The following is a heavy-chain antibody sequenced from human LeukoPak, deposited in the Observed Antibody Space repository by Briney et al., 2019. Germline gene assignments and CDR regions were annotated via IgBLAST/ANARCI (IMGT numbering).Heavy chain of an antibody. J-gene: IGHJ4*02. CDR3: ARGFDYYGSGSFYGGLDF. V-gene: IGHV1-18*01. Sequence: GASVKVSCKASGGTFSSYAISWVRQAPGQGLEWMGWISAYNGNTNYSQKLQGRVTMTTDTSTTTAYMELRSLRSDDTAVYYCARGFDYYGSGSFYGGLDFWGQGTLVTVPS. CDR2: ISAYNGNT. CDR1: GGTFSSYA. D-gene: IGHD3-10*01.